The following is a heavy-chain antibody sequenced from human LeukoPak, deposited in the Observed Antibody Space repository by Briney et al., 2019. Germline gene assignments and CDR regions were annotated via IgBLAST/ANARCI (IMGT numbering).Heavy chain of an antibody. D-gene: IGHD6-13*01. CDR1: GFTFSSYG. CDR2: INHSGST. Sequence: GSLRLSCAASGFTFSSYGMSWVRQPPGKGLEWIGEINHSGSTNYNRSLKSRVTISVDTSKNQFSLKLSSVTAADTAVYYCARVYYSSSYDYWYFDLWGRGTLVTVSS. V-gene: IGHV4-34*01. CDR3: ARVYYSSSYDYWYFDL. J-gene: IGHJ2*01.